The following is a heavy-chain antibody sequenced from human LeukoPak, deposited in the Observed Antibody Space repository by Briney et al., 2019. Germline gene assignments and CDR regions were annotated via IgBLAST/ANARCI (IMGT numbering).Heavy chain of an antibody. Sequence: ASVKVSCKASGGTFSSYAISWVRQAPGQGLEWMGRIIPILGIANYAQKFQGRVTITADKSTSTAYMELSSLRSEDTAVYYCARYGQIGAFDIWGQGTMVTVSS. V-gene: IGHV1-69*04. CDR1: GGTFSSYA. CDR3: ARYGQIGAFDI. CDR2: IIPILGIA. D-gene: IGHD3-10*01. J-gene: IGHJ3*02.